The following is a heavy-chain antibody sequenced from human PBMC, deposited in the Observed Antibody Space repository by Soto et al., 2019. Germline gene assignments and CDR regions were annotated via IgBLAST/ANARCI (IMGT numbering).Heavy chain of an antibody. Sequence: ESGGGLVQPGGSLRLSCAASGFTFSSYEMNWVRQAPGKGLEWVSYISSSGSTIYYADSVKGRFTISRDNAKNSLYLQMNSLRAEDTAVYYCARDQEMATRIDYWGQGTLVTVSS. J-gene: IGHJ4*02. CDR2: ISSSGSTI. D-gene: IGHD5-12*01. CDR3: ARDQEMATRIDY. V-gene: IGHV3-48*03. CDR1: GFTFSSYE.